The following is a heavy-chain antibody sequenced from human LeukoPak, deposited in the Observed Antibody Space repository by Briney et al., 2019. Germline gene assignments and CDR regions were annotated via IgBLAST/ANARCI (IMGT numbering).Heavy chain of an antibody. CDR2: ISWNSGSI. J-gene: IGHJ4*02. CDR1: GFTFDDYA. CDR3: AKDMRPSPSGLVIDY. V-gene: IGHV3-9*03. D-gene: IGHD3-9*01. Sequence: GGSLRLSCAASGFTFDDYAMHWVRQAPGKGLEWVSGISWNSGSIGYADSVKGRFTISRDNAKNSLYLQMNSLRAEDMALYCCAKDMRPSPSGLVIDYWGQGTLVTVSS.